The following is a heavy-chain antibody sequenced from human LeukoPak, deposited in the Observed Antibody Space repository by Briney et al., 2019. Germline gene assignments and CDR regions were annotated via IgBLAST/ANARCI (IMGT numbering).Heavy chain of an antibody. Sequence: GGSLRLSCAASGFTFSSYSMSWVRQAPGKGLEWVSSISSGGMWIYYADPMKGRFTISRDNAKNSLYLQMKSLRVEDTAVYYCARDAGGRTQREGWFDPWGQGTLVTVSS. J-gene: IGHJ5*02. CDR3: ARDAGGRTQREGWFDP. D-gene: IGHD1-26*01. CDR2: ISSGGMWI. CDR1: GFTFSSYS. V-gene: IGHV3-21*01.